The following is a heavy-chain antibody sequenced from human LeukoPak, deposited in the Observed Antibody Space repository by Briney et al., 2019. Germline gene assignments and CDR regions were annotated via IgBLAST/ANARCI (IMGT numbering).Heavy chain of an antibody. V-gene: IGHV4-39*07. CDR1: GGSISSSSYY. D-gene: IGHD4-23*01. Sequence: SETLSLTCTVSGGSISSSSYYWGWIRQPPGKGLEWIGSIYYSGSTYYNPSLKSRVTISVDTSKNQFSLKLSSVTAADTAVYYCARAISSPTYGGNSIGKVDYWGQGTLVTVSS. CDR3: ARAISSPTYGGNSIGKVDY. J-gene: IGHJ4*02. CDR2: IYYSGST.